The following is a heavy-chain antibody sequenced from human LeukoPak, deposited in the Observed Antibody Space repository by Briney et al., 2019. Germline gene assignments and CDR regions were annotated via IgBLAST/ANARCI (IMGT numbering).Heavy chain of an antibody. D-gene: IGHD3-10*01. CDR3: ARGRGGGIDY. CDR2: IYYSGST. J-gene: IGHJ4*02. CDR1: GGSISSSSYY. V-gene: IGHV4-39*07. Sequence: SETLSLTCTVSGGSISSSSYYWGWIRQPPGKGLEWIGSIYYSGSTYYNPSLKSRVTISVDTSKNQFSLKLRSVTAADTAVYYWARGRGGGIDYWGQGTLVTVSS.